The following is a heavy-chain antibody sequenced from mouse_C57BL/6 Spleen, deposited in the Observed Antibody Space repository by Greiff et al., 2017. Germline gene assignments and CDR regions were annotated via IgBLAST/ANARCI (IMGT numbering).Heavy chain of an antibody. CDR2: IYPGDGDT. D-gene: IGHD1-1*01. J-gene: IGHJ2*01. V-gene: IGHV1-82*01. CDR3: ANYGSSYGYFDY. Sequence: QVQLQQSGPELVKPGASVKISCKASGYAFSSSWMNWVKQRPGKGLEWIGRIYPGDGDTNYNGKFKGKATLTADKSSSTAYMQLSSLTSEDSAVYFCANYGSSYGYFDYWGQGTTLTVSS. CDR1: GYAFSSSW.